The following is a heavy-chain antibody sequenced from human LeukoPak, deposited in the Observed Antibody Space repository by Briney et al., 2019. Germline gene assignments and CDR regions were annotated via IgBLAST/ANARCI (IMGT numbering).Heavy chain of an antibody. Sequence: SETLSLTCTVSGTSISNYFWSWIRQPAGTGLEWIGGIYTSGSTNYNPSLKSRVTMSVDTSKNQFSLKMSSVTAADTAVYYCARDKRAAGGTSLFDLWGQGTLVTVSS. CDR3: ARDKRAAGGTSLFDL. V-gene: IGHV4-4*07. D-gene: IGHD6-13*01. CDR2: IYTSGST. J-gene: IGHJ5*02. CDR1: GTSISNYF.